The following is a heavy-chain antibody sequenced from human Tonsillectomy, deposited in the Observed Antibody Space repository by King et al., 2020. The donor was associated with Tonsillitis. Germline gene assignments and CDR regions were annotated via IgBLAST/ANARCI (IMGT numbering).Heavy chain of an antibody. V-gene: IGHV3-7*01. CDR1: GFTFRSYW. CDR3: ARVAFSFDY. CDR2: IKQDGSVQ. D-gene: IGHD2/OR15-2a*01. J-gene: IGHJ4*02. Sequence: QLVQSGGGLVQPGGSLRLSCAASGFTFRSYWMSWVRQSPGKGLEWVANIKQDGSVQYYVDSVKGRFTRSRDNAQNSLYLQMNSLRAEDTAVYYCARVAFSFDYWGQRPLVTVSS.